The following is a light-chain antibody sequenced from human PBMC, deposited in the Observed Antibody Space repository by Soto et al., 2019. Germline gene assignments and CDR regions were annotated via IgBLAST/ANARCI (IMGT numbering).Light chain of an antibody. V-gene: IGLV2-14*01. J-gene: IGLJ1*01. CDR3: SSYTSIYV. Sequence: QSALTQPASVSGSPGQSITISCTGTSSDVGGYNYVSWYQQHPGKAPKLMIYDVSNRPSGVSNRFSGSKSGNTASLTISGLQAEAEADYYCSSYTSIYVFGTGTKVTVL. CDR1: SSDVGGYNY. CDR2: DVS.